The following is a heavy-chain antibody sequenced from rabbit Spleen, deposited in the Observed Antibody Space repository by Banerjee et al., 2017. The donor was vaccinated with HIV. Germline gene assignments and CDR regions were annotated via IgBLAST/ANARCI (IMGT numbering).Heavy chain of an antibody. Sequence: QSLEESGGDLVKPGASLTLTCTASGFSLTSSDYMCWVRQAPGKGLEWIACIYAGSYGSTYYASWAKGRFTISKPSSTTVTLQVTRLTAADTATYFCARGGYANKNSDYQGFKLWGPGTLVTVS. D-gene: IGHD1-1*01. CDR2: IYAGSYGST. CDR1: GFSLTSSDY. J-gene: IGHJ4*01. CDR3: ARGGYANKNSDYQGFKL. V-gene: IGHV1S40*01.